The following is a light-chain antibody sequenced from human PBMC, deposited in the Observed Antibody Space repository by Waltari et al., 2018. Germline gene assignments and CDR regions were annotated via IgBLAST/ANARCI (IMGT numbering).Light chain of an antibody. CDR1: RRDVGTYNY. CDR2: DVT. Sequence: QSALTQPRSVSGSPGQAITISCPGTRRDVGTYNYVSWYQQYPGKAPKLMIYDVTKRPSGVPDRFSGSKSGNTASLTISGLQAEDEADYYCCSYAGRYSVLFGGGTKLTVL. J-gene: IGLJ2*01. V-gene: IGLV2-11*01. CDR3: CSYAGRYSVL.